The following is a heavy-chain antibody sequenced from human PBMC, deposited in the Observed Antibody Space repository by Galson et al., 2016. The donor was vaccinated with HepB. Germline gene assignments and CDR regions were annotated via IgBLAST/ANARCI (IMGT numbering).Heavy chain of an antibody. V-gene: IGHV1-69*06. J-gene: IGHJ4*02. CDR3: ARDWKGYFDF. CDR2: INPVFGTV. Sequence: SVKVSCKASGGTFSSSYSISWVRQAPGQGLEWIGGINPVFGTVNYAQNIRGRVTITADSMELTSLRSEDTAVYYCARDWKGYFDFWGQGSLVTVSS. CDR1: GGTFSSSYS. D-gene: IGHD2-15*01.